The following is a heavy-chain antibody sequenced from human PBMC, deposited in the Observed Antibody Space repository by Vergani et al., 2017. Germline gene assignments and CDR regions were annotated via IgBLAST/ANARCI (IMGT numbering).Heavy chain of an antibody. D-gene: IGHD2-2*01. CDR2: ISYDGSYK. CDR1: GFTFSSYA. J-gene: IGHJ4*02. CDR3: ARDWGPWDIVVVGNY. Sequence: QVQLVESGGGVVQPGRSLRLSCAASGFTFSSYAMHWVRQAPGKGLEWVAVISYDGSYKYYADSVKGRFTISRDNSKNTLYLQMNSLRAEDTAVYYCARDWGPWDIVVVGNYWGQGTLVTVSS. V-gene: IGHV3-30-3*01.